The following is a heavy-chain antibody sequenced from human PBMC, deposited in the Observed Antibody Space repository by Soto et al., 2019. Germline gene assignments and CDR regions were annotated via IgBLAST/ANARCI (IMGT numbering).Heavy chain of an antibody. CDR1: GGSISSSSYY. D-gene: IGHD5-18*01. CDR3: ATTVDTASSPGD. V-gene: IGHV4-39*01. CDR2: IYYSGST. Sequence: KQSQTLSLTCTVSGGSISSSSYYWGWIRQPPGKGLEWIGSIYYSGSTYYNPSLKSRVTISVDTSKNQFSLKLSSVTAADTAVYYCATTVDTASSPGDWGQGTLVTVSS. J-gene: IGHJ4*02.